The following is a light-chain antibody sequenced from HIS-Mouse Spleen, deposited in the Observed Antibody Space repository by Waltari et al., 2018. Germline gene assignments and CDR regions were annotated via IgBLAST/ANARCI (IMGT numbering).Light chain of an antibody. J-gene: IGLJ1*01. CDR2: DVS. CDR1: SSDVGGYNC. V-gene: IGLV2-11*01. Sequence: QSALTQPRSMSGSPGQSVTISCTGTSSDVGGYNCVSWYQQHPGKAPKLMIYDVSKRPSGVPDRFSGSKSGNTASLTISGLQAEDEADYYCCSYAGSYTGVFGTGTKVTVL. CDR3: CSYAGSYTGV.